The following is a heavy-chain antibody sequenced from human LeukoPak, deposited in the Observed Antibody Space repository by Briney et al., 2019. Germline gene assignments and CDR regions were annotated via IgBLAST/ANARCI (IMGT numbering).Heavy chain of an antibody. J-gene: IGHJ4*02. CDR2: ISTYDGNT. CDR3: ARERVARGENFDY. D-gene: IGHD3-10*01. Sequence: ASVKVSCKASGYTFTRYGISWVRQAPGQGLEWMGWISTYDGNTNYAQNLQGRVTMTTDTSATTAYMELRNLRSDDTAVYYCARERVARGENFDYWGQGTLVTVSS. V-gene: IGHV1-18*04. CDR1: GYTFTRYG.